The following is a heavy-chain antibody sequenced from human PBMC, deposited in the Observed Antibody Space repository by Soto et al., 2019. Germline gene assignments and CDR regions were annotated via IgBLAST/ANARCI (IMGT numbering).Heavy chain of an antibody. CDR1: GFTFSSYA. CDR2: ISGSGGST. V-gene: IGHV3-23*01. D-gene: IGHD6-13*01. CDR3: AKTSHYSSWPFDY. Sequence: PGGSLRLSCAASGFTFSSYAMSWVRQAPGKGLEWVSAISGSGGSTYYADSVKGRFTISRDNSKNTLYLQMNSLRAEDTAIYYCAKTSHYSSWPFDYWGQGTLVTVSS. J-gene: IGHJ4*02.